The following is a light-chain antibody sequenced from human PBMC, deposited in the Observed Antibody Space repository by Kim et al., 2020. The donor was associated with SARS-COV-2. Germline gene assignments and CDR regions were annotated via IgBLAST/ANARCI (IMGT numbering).Light chain of an antibody. CDR3: QAWDGSVV. CDR2: QDI. V-gene: IGLV3-1*01. J-gene: IGLJ2*01. CDR1: KLDNKY. Sequence: SYELTQPPSVSVSPGQTATITCSGDKLDNKYTCWYQQKPGQSPVLVIYQDIKRPSGIPERFSGSNSGNTATLTITGAQAMDEVDYYCQAWDGSVVFGGGTKVTVL.